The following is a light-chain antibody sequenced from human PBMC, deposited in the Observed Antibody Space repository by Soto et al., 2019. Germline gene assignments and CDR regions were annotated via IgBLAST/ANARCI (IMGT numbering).Light chain of an antibody. CDR3: QQYGSSLT. V-gene: IGKV3-20*01. CDR2: AAS. J-gene: IGKJ2*01. Sequence: EFVLTQSPGTLSLSPGERATLSCRASQTVRNNYLAWYQQKPGQAPRLLIYAASTRATGIPDRFSGSGSGTDFTLTISRLEPEDFAVYHCQQYGSSLTFGQGTKLVIK. CDR1: QTVRNNY.